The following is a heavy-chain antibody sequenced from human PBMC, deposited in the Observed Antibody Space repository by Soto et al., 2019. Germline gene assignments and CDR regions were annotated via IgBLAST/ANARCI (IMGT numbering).Heavy chain of an antibody. CDR2: IYYSGST. D-gene: IGHD4-17*01. CDR1: GGSISSGGYY. V-gene: IGHV4-31*02. CDR3: ARYYGGKRELDY. Sequence: SETLRLTCPVAGGSISSGGYYWSRLRQHPGKGLEWIGYIYYSGSTYYNPSLKSRVTISVDTSKNQFSLKLSSVTAADTAVYYCARYYGGKRELDYWGQATLVTVSS. J-gene: IGHJ4*02.